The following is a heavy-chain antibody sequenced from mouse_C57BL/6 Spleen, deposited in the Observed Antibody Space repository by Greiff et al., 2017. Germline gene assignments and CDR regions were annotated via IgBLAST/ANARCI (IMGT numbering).Heavy chain of an antibody. J-gene: IGHJ4*01. D-gene: IGHD1-1*01. V-gene: IGHV5-6*01. Sequence: EVMLVESGGDLVKPGGSLKLSCAASGFTFSSYGMSWVRQTPDKRLEWVATISSGGSYTYYPASVKGRFTISRDNAKNTLYLQMSSLKSEDTAMYYCARHLTEEGDYYAMDYWGQGTSVTVSS. CDR1: GFTFSSYG. CDR2: ISSGGSYT. CDR3: ARHLTEEGDYYAMDY.